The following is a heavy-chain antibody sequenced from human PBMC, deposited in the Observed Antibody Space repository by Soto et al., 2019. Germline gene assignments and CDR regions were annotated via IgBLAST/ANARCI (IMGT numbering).Heavy chain of an antibody. J-gene: IGHJ4*02. CDR1: GFTFSSYA. V-gene: IGHV3-23*01. CDR2: ISGSGGST. Sequence: EVQLLESGGGLVQPGGSLRLSCAASGFTFSSYAMSWVRQAPVKGLEWVAAISGSGGSTYYADSVKGRFTISRDNSKNPLYLLMNSLRAEDTAVYYCVTDTFHRRHYYFDYWGQGTLVTVSS. CDR3: VTDTFHRRHYYFDY.